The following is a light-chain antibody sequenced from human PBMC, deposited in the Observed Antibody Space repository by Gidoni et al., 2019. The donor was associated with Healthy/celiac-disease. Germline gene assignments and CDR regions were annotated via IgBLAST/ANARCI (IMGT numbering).Light chain of an antibody. V-gene: IGKV1-39*01. J-gene: IGKJ5*01. Sequence: DSQMTQSPSSLSASVGDRVTITCLASQSISSYLNWYQQKPGKAPKLLIYAASSLQGGVPSRFSGSGSGTDFTLTTSSLQPEDFATYYCQQSYSTLITFGQGTRLEIK. CDR2: AAS. CDR1: QSISSY. CDR3: QQSYSTLIT.